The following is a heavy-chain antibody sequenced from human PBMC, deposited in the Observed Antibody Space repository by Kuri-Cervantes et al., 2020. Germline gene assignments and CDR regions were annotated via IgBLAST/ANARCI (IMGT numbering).Heavy chain of an antibody. J-gene: IGHJ6*02. CDR3: ARRHIVVVPAAYMDYGMDV. CDR2: INPNSGGT. CDR1: GYTFTGYY. Sequence: ASVKVSCKASGYTFTGYYMHWVRQAPGQGLEWMGWINPNSGGTNYAQKFQGRVTMTRDMSISTAYMELSRLRSDDTAVYYCARRHIVVVPAAYMDYGMDVWGQGTTVTVSS. D-gene: IGHD2-2*01. V-gene: IGHV1-2*02.